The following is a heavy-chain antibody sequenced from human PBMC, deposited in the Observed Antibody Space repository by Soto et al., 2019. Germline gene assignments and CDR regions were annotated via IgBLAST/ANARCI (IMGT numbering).Heavy chain of an antibody. D-gene: IGHD3-22*01. CDR3: ASQRYYSDTGPNFQYCFDS. V-gene: IGHV5-10-1*01. Sequence: GESLKISCQGSGYSFAGYWITWVRQKPWKGLDLMGRIDPSDSQTYYSPSFRGHVTISVTKSITTVFLQWSSLRASDTAMYYCASQRYYSDTGPNFQYCFDSWGQGTPVPVSS. J-gene: IGHJ4*02. CDR2: IDPSDSQT. CDR1: GYSFAGYW.